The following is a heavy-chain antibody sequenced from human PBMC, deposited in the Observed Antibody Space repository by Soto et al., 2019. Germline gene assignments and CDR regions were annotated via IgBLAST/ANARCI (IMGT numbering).Heavy chain of an antibody. J-gene: IGHJ4*02. V-gene: IGHV3-15*01. CDR3: TTDPPSSRRHPYSSSPKGPDY. Sequence: GGSLRLSCAASGFTFSNAWMSWVRQAPGKGLEWVGRIKSKTDGGTTDYAAPVKGKFTISRDDSKNTLYLQMNSLKTEDTAVYYCTTDPPSSRRHPYSSSPKGPDYWGQGTLVTVSS. D-gene: IGHD6-6*01. CDR1: GFTFSNAW. CDR2: IKSKTDGGTT.